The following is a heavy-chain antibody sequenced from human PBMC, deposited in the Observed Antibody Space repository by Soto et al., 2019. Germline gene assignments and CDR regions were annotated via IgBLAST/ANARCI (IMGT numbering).Heavy chain of an antibody. CDR2: IYYTEKT. CDR3: ARARFQLLHPCCYGMDV. V-gene: IGHV4-59*01. CDR1: GGSISSYY. Sequence: QVQLQQSGPGLVKPSETLSLTCTVSGGSISSYYWSWIRQPPGKGLDWIGYIYYTEKTNYNPSLKSLVTMSVDTSKNQFSLKLRSVTAADTGVYFCARARFQLLHPCCYGMDVWGQGNAVTVS. D-gene: IGHD2-15*01. J-gene: IGHJ6*02.